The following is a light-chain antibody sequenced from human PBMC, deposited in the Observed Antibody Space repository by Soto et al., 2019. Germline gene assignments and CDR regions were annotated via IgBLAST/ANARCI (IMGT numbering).Light chain of an antibody. CDR2: EAS. CDR3: QHYKASST. J-gene: IGKJ1*01. CDR1: QSISSW. V-gene: IGKV1-5*03. Sequence: DIQMTQSPSTLSASVGDRVTITCRASQSISSWLAWYQQKPGKAPKLLIYEASSSEIGVPPRFSGSGVGTEFTLTISSLQPDDVATYYCQHYKASSTFGQGTRLEIK.